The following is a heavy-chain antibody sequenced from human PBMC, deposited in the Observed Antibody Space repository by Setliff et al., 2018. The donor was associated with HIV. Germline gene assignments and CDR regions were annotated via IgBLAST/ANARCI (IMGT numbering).Heavy chain of an antibody. J-gene: IGHJ5*02. CDR1: GYTFTAYA. D-gene: IGHD3-3*01. Sequence: ASVKVSRKASGYTFTAYAMHWVRQAPGQRLEWMGWINAGNGNTKYSQRFQGRVTITRDTSASTAYMELSSLRSEDTAVYYCARAADYDFWSGYSSGWFDPWGQGTLVTVSS. V-gene: IGHV1-3*01. CDR2: INAGNGNT. CDR3: ARAADYDFWSGYSSGWFDP.